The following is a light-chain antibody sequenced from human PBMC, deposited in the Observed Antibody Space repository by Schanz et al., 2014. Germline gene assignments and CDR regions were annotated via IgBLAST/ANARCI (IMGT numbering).Light chain of an antibody. CDR3: QYYGTT. CDR1: QSVSSGS. CDR2: GAS. Sequence: EIVLTQSPGTLSLSPGDRATLSCRASQSVSSGSLAWYQQKPGQAPRLLIYGASIRATGIPDRFSGSGSGTDFTVTINRLEPEDIAVYYCQYYGTTFGQGTKVEI. V-gene: IGKV3-20*01. J-gene: IGKJ1*01.